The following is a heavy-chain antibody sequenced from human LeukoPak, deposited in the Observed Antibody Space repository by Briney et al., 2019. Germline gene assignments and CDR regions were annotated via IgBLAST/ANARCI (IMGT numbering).Heavy chain of an antibody. D-gene: IGHD4-11*01. V-gene: IGHV4-30-4*08. CDR2: IYYSGST. Sequence: PSQTLSLTCTVSGGSISSGDYYWSWIRQPPGKGLEWIGYIYYSGSTYYNPSLKSRVTISVDTSKNQFSLKLSSVTAADTAVYYCASWTTVSLNFDYWGRGTLVTVSS. CDR1: GGSISSGDYY. CDR3: ASWTTVSLNFDY. J-gene: IGHJ4*02.